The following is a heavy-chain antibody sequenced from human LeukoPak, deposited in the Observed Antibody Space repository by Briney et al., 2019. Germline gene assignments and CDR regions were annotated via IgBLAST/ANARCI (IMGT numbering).Heavy chain of an antibody. CDR1: EYTFSSNA. D-gene: IGHD3-22*01. J-gene: IGHJ4*02. V-gene: IGHV7-4-1*02. CDR2: IDTNTGNP. Sequence: ASVKVSCKASEYTFSSNAINWVRQAPGQGLEWMGWIDTNTGNPTYAQGFTGQFVFSLDTSVSTAYLQISSLKAEDTAEYFCARGYDSSGYFSDWGQGTLVTVSS. CDR3: ARGYDSSGYFSD.